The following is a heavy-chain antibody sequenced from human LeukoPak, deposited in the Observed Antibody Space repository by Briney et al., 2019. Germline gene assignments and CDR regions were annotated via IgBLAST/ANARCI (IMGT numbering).Heavy chain of an antibody. D-gene: IGHD3-16*02. Sequence: SETLSLTCAVYGGSFSGYYWSWIRQPPGKGLEWIGEINHSGRTNYNPSLKSRVTISVDTSKNQFSLKLSSVTAADTAVYYCARGRSGYRNYFDYWGQGTLVTVSS. CDR3: ARGRSGYRNYFDY. V-gene: IGHV4-34*01. J-gene: IGHJ4*02. CDR2: INHSGRT. CDR1: GGSFSGYY.